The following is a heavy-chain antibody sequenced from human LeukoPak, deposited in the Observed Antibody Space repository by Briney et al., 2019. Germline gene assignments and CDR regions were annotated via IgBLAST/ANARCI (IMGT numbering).Heavy chain of an antibody. V-gene: IGHV3-7*01. Sequence: GGSLRLSCAASGFTFSSYWMSWVRQAPGKGLEWVANIKQDGSEKYYVDSVKGRFTISRDNPKDSLYLQMNNLRAEDTAVYYCASGLGRAIYYGSGRADYWGQGTLVTVSS. CDR1: GFTFSSYW. CDR3: ASGLGRAIYYGSGRADY. CDR2: IKQDGSEK. J-gene: IGHJ4*02. D-gene: IGHD3-10*01.